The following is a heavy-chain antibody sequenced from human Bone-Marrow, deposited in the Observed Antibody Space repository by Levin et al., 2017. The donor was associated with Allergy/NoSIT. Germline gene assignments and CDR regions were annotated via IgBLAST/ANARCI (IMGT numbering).Heavy chain of an antibody. V-gene: IGHV4-39*02. J-gene: IGHJ4*02. CDR3: AREGTRSSSWHYS. Sequence: SQTLSLTCTVSGGSIKTNIYYWGWLRQPPGKGLEWIGSIYFNGNTYYNPSLKSRVTISVDTSKNQFSLNLISVTAADTAVYYCAREGTRSSSWHYSWGQGTQVTVSS. CDR1: GGSIKTNIYY. D-gene: IGHD6-13*01. CDR2: IYFNGNT.